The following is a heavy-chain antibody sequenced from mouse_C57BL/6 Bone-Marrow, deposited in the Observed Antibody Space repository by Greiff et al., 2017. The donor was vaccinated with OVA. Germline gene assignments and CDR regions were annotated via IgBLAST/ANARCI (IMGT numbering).Heavy chain of an antibody. D-gene: IGHD1-1*01. CDR3: ARHAHYYGSSFPFAY. CDR1: GFTFSSYT. V-gene: IGHV5-9*01. CDR2: ISGGGGNT. J-gene: IGHJ3*01. Sequence: DVKLVESGGGLVKPGGSLKLSCAASGFTFSSYTMSWVRQTPAKRLEWVATISGGGGNTYYPDSVKGRFTISRDNAKNTLYLQMSSLRSEDTALYYCARHAHYYGSSFPFAYWGQGTLVTVSA.